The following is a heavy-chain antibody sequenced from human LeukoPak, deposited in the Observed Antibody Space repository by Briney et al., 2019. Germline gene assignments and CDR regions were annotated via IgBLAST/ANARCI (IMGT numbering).Heavy chain of an antibody. J-gene: IGHJ4*02. V-gene: IGHV3-11*01. CDR2: ISSSGSTI. CDR3: ANGRTTVTTGDY. D-gene: IGHD4-17*01. Sequence: TGGSLRLSCAASGFTFSDYYMSWIRQAPGKGLEWVSYISSSGSTIYYADSVEGRFTISRDNAKNSLYLQMNSLRAEDTAVYYCANGRTTVTTGDYWGQGTLVTVSS. CDR1: GFTFSDYY.